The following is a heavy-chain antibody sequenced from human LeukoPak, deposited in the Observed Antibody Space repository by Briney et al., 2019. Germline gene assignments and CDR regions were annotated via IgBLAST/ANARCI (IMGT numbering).Heavy chain of an antibody. CDR2: IYYSGST. CDR3: ARDNVAMGATNQFPFDY. J-gene: IGHJ4*02. D-gene: IGHD1-26*01. CDR1: GGSISSGDYY. V-gene: IGHV4-30-4*08. Sequence: SQTLSLTCTVSGGSISSGDYYWSWIRQPPGKGLEWIGYIYYSGSTYYNPSLKSRVTISVDTSKNQFSLKLNSVTAADTAVYYCARDNVAMGATNQFPFDYWGQGTLVTVSS.